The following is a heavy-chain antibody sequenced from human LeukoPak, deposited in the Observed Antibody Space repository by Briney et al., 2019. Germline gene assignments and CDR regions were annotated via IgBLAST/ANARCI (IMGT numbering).Heavy chain of an antibody. CDR1: GGSISSGGYY. CDR2: IYHSGST. V-gene: IGHV4-30-2*01. D-gene: IGHD3-10*01. CDR3: ARSRFGELSLAFDI. Sequence: SETLSLTCTVSGGSISSGGYYWSWIRQPPGKGLEWIGYIYHSGSTYYNPSLKSRVTISVDRSKNQFSLKLSSVTAADTAVYYCARSRFGELSLAFDIWGQGTMVTVSS. J-gene: IGHJ3*02.